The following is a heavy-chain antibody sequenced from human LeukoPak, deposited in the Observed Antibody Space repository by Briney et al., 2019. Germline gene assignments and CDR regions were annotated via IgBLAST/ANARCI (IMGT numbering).Heavy chain of an antibody. V-gene: IGHV5-51*01. CDR3: ARRGYGNYQHTFDY. Sequence: GESLKISCKGSGYSFTSYWIGWVRQVPGKGLGWMGIIYPGDSDTTYSPSFQGQVTISADKSITTAFLQWGSLKASDTAIYYCARRGYGNYQHTFDYWGQGTLVTVSS. J-gene: IGHJ4*02. D-gene: IGHD4-17*01. CDR1: GYSFTSYW. CDR2: IYPGDSDT.